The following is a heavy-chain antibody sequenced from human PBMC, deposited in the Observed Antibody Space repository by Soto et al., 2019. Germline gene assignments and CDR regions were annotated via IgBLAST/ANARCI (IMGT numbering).Heavy chain of an antibody. CDR3: ARDRGYDFWSGYYTVYYFDY. J-gene: IGHJ4*02. Sequence: EVQLVESGGGLVQPGGSLRLSCAASGFTFSSYSMNWVRQAPGKGLEWVSYISSSSSTIYYADSVKGRFTISRDNAENSLYLQMNSLRAEDTAVYYCARDRGYDFWSGYYTVYYFDYWGQGTLVTVSS. CDR2: ISSSSSTI. CDR1: GFTFSSYS. V-gene: IGHV3-48*01. D-gene: IGHD3-3*01.